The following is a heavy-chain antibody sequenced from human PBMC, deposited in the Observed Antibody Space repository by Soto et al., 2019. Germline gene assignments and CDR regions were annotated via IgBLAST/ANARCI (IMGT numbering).Heavy chain of an antibody. J-gene: IGHJ3*02. CDR2: ISGSGGST. Sequence: EVHLLESGGRLVQPGGSLRLSCSASGFTFSNFAMSWVRQAPGKGLEWLSPISGSGGSTYYADSVKGRFTISRDNSRNTLYLQMDSLRAEDTAVYYCAKHQQSAIFGVLSPDVFDIWGQWTMVTVSS. CDR1: GFTFSNFA. V-gene: IGHV3-23*01. D-gene: IGHD3-3*02. CDR3: AKHQQSAIFGVLSPDVFDI.